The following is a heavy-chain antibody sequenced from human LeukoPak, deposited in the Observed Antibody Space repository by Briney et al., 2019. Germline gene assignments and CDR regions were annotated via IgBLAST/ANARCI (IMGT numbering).Heavy chain of an antibody. D-gene: IGHD1-1*01. J-gene: IGHJ4*02. V-gene: IGHV3-23*01. CDR1: GFTFNDYA. CDR2: ISSSGGST. CDR3: AKETRAGTTWPFDY. Sequence: GGSLRLSCAASGFTFNDYAMTWVRQAPGKGLEWVSAISSSGGSTYYVDSVKGRFTISRDNSVNTLYLQMNSLRAEDTAVYHCAKETRAGTTWPFDYWGQGTLVTVSS.